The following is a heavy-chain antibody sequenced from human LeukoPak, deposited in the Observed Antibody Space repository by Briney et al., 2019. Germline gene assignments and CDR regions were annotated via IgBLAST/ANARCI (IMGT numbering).Heavy chain of an antibody. J-gene: IGHJ3*02. D-gene: IGHD2-8*01. CDR2: IRGSDGRT. CDR3: AKDPNGDYIGAFDI. V-gene: IGHV3-23*01. Sequence: GGSLRLSCAASEFTFSSYAMTWVRQAPGQGLEWGSSIRGSDGRTFYADSVKGRVTISTDNAKNTLYLQMNSLRAEDTAIYYCAKDPNGDYIGAFDIWGQGIMVTVSS. CDR1: EFTFSSYA.